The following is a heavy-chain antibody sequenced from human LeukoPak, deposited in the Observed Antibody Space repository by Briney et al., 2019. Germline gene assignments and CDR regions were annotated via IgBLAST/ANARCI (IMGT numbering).Heavy chain of an antibody. Sequence: QPGGSLRLSCAASGFTFSNYWMHWVRRAPGKGLVWVSRIKSDGSSTSYADFVKGRFTISRDNAKNTLYLQMNSLRAEDTAVYYCARDPAAAAGPLFDYWGQGTLVTVSS. D-gene: IGHD6-13*01. J-gene: IGHJ4*02. V-gene: IGHV3-74*01. CDR2: IKSDGSST. CDR1: GFTFSNYW. CDR3: ARDPAAAAGPLFDY.